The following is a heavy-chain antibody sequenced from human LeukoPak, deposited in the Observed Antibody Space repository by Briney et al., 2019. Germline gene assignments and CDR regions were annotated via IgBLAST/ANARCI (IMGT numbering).Heavy chain of an antibody. J-gene: IGHJ4*02. CDR2: NSAYNGNT. Sequence: ASVKVSCKASGYTFTSYGISWVRQAPGRGLEWMGWNSAYNGNTNYAQKLQGRVTMTTDTSTSTAYMELRSLRSDDTAVYYCARDLEPHTIHSSSWYVPHDYWGQGTLVTVSS. CDR3: ARDLEPHTIHSSSWYVPHDY. D-gene: IGHD6-13*01. V-gene: IGHV1-18*01. CDR1: GYTFTSYG.